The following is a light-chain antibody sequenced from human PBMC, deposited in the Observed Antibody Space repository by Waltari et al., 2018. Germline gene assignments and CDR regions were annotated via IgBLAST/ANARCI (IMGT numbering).Light chain of an antibody. CDR2: GAS. CDR1: QSVSSSY. J-gene: IGKJ2*01. CDR3: QQYGSSHT. V-gene: IGKV3-20*01. Sequence: EIVLTQSPGTLSLSPGDRATLSCRASQSVSSSYLAWYQQKPGQAPRLPIYGASSRATGIPDRFSGSGSGTDFTLTISRLEPEDFAVYYWQQYGSSHTFGQGTKREIK.